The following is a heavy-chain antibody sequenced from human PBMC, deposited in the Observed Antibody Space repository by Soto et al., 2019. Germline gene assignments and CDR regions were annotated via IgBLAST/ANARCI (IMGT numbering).Heavy chain of an antibody. V-gene: IGHV3-20*01. CDR3: ARGDYIWGSYRTNDAFDI. CDR2: INWNGGST. CDR1: GFTFDDYG. J-gene: IGHJ3*02. Sequence: GGSLRLSCAASGFTFDDYGMSWVRQAPGKGLEWVSGINWNGGSTGYADSVKGRFTISRDNAKNSLYLQMNSLRAEDTALYHCARGDYIWGSYRTNDAFDIWGQGTMVTVSS. D-gene: IGHD3-16*02.